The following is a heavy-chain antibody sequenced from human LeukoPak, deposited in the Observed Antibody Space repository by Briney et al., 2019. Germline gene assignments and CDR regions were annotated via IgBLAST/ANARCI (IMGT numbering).Heavy chain of an antibody. Sequence: PGGALRLSCAASGFTASINYMSCVRDAPGERLECGSVIYSGDSAYYAESVKGRFTISRDNSQNTLYLQMNSLSAEDPAVYYCARELLVGRFRRYSFDYWGQGTLVTVSS. D-gene: IGHD3-3*01. V-gene: IGHV3-66*01. CDR1: GFTASINY. J-gene: IGHJ4*02. CDR3: ARELLVGRFRRYSFDY. CDR2: IYSGDSA.